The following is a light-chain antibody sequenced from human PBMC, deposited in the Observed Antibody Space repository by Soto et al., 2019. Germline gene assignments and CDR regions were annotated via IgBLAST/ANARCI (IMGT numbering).Light chain of an antibody. CDR3: QHYDASQWT. CDR1: QNIHNH. J-gene: IGKJ1*01. Sequence: EIVMTQSTATLSVSPGEGVTLSCRASQNIHNHMSWFLQKPGQTPRLLIYDAIIRAADVPARFSGSGSGTDFTLTISRLEPEDFAVYYCQHYDASQWTFGQGTKVDIK. CDR2: DAI. V-gene: IGKV3-15*01.